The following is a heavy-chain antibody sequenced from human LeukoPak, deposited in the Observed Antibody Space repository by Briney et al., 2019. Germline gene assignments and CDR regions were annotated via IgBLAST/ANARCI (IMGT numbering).Heavy chain of an antibody. D-gene: IGHD1-26*01. Sequence: GGSLRLSCAASGFTFSSYAMHWVRQAPGKGLEWVAVISYDGSNKYYAGSVKGRFTISRDNSKNTLYLQMNSLRAEDTAVYYCVRDRDEWEPAPFNYWGQGTLVTVSS. CDR1: GFTFSSYA. CDR3: VRDRDEWEPAPFNY. V-gene: IGHV3-30*04. J-gene: IGHJ4*02. CDR2: ISYDGSNK.